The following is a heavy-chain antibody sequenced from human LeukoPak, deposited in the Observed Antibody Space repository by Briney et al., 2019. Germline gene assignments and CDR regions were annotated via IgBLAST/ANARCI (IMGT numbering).Heavy chain of an antibody. V-gene: IGHV4-4*02. CDR2: VNLQGST. CDR1: GGSISNTNW. J-gene: IGHJ4*02. Sequence: PSGTLSLTCGVSGGSISNTNWWTWVRQPPGKGLEWIGEVNLQGSTNYNPSLKSRVTISVDTSKNQFSLKLSSVTAADTAVYYCTRLLKYSGSYYCDYWGQGSLVTVSS. D-gene: IGHD1-26*01. CDR3: TRLLKYSGSYYCDY.